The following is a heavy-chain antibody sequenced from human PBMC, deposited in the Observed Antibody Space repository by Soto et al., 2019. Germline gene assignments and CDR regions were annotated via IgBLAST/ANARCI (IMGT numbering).Heavy chain of an antibody. J-gene: IGHJ4*02. CDR3: ARGPGQGYCTITSCYFFDY. CDR2: INHSGST. CDR1: GGSFSGSS. D-gene: IGHD2-2*01. Sequence: SETLSLTCAVYGGSFSGSSWSGFRQPPGKGLEWIGEINHSGSTNYNPSLKSRVTISVDTSNNQFSLRLSSVTAADTAVYFCARGPGQGYCTITSCYFFDYWGQGTLVTVAS. V-gene: IGHV4-34*01.